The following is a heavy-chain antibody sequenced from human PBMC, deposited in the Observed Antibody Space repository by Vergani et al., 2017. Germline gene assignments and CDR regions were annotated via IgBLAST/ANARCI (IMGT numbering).Heavy chain of an antibody. V-gene: IGHV3-23*01. D-gene: IGHD6-13*01. J-gene: IGHJ4*02. Sequence: EVQLLESGGGLVQPGGSLRLSCAASGFTFSSYAMSWVRQAPGKGLEWVSAISGSGGSTYYADSVKGRVTISRDNSKNTLYLQMNSLRAEDTAVYYCAKDHRDIYSSSWEYYFDYWGQGTLVTVSS. CDR2: ISGSGGST. CDR1: GFTFSSYA. CDR3: AKDHRDIYSSSWEYYFDY.